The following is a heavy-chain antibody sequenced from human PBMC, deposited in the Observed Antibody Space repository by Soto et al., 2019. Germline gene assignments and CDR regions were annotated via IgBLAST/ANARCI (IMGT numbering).Heavy chain of an antibody. Sequence: SETLSLTCTVSGGSISSYYWSWIRQPPGKGLEWIGYIYHSGSTYYNPSLKSRVTISVDRSKNQFSLKLSSVTAADTAVYYCARDGKGAAYTNGPYYFDYWGQGALVTVSS. CDR1: GGSISSYY. CDR2: IYHSGST. CDR3: ARDGKGAAYTNGPYYFDY. V-gene: IGHV4-59*12. J-gene: IGHJ4*02. D-gene: IGHD2-8*01.